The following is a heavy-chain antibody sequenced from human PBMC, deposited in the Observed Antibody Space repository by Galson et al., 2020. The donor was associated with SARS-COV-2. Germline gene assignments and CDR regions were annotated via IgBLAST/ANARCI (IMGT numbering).Heavy chain of an antibody. Sequence: SETLSLTCAVYGGSFSSHNWWSWVRQAPGKGLEWIGEISPRGNTNYNPSVKSRVTISVDKSNNHFSLNLNSVTAADTALYYCARIGPVAGTFYAFDLWCQGTLVTVSS. V-gene: IGHV4-4*02. CDR1: GGSFSSHNW. D-gene: IGHD6-13*01. CDR3: ARIGPVAGTFYAFDL. CDR2: ISPRGNT. J-gene: IGHJ3*01.